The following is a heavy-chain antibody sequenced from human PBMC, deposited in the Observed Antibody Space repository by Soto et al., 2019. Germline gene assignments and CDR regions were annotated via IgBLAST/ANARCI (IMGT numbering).Heavy chain of an antibody. D-gene: IGHD5-12*01. CDR2: ISPDNGNT. CDR3: ARALGYSGYAGMDV. CDR1: GYTFTIYG. J-gene: IGHJ6*02. V-gene: IGHV1-18*01. Sequence: QVQLEQSGGEVKKPGASVKVSCKASGYTFTIYGINWVRQAPGQGLEWMGWISPDNGNTNYAQKLQGRVTMTTDTSTSTAYMELRSLTSDDTAVYYCARALGYSGYAGMDVWGQGTTVTVSS.